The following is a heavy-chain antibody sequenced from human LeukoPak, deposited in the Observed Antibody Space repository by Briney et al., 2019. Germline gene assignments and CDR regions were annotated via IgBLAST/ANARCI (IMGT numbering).Heavy chain of an antibody. Sequence: GSLRLSCAASGFKFNDYTMHWVRQAPGKGLEWVSLISWDGGTTYYADSVKGRFTISRDNSKNSLHLQMSSLRTEDTALYYCAKGLLHSSGYHHGWYFDYWGQGTLAAVSS. CDR3: AKGLLHSSGYHHGWYFDY. CDR1: GFKFNDYT. V-gene: IGHV3-43*01. J-gene: IGHJ4*02. D-gene: IGHD3-22*01. CDR2: ISWDGGTT.